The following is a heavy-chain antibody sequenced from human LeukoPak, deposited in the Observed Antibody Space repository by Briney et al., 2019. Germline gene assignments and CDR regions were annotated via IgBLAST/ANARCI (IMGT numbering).Heavy chain of an antibody. CDR1: GGTFSSYA. J-gene: IGHJ4*02. D-gene: IGHD3-22*01. Sequence: ASVKVSCKASGGTFSSYAISWVRQAPGQGLEWMGGIIPIFGTANYAQKFQGRVTITADESTSTAYMELSSLRSEGTAVYYCARSGSYYDSSGYYYTFDYWGQGTLVTVSS. V-gene: IGHV1-69*13. CDR2: IIPIFGTA. CDR3: ARSGSYYDSSGYYYTFDY.